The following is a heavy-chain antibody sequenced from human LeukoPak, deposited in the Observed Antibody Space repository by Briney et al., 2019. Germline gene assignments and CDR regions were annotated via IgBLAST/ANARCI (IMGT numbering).Heavy chain of an antibody. CDR3: ARVVGGYGSGTSFDY. CDR2: INPHNGGT. J-gene: IGHJ4*02. Sequence: ASVKVSCKASGYTFADYYMHWVRQAPGQGLEWMGWINPHNGGTSYAQKFQDRVTMTRDKSITTAYMELTRLRSDDTAVYYCARVVGGYGSGTSFDYWGQGTLVTVSS. D-gene: IGHD3-10*01. V-gene: IGHV1-2*02. CDR1: GYTFADYY.